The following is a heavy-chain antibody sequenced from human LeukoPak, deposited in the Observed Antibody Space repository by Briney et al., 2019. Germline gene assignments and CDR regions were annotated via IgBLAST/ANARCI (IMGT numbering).Heavy chain of an antibody. Sequence: GGSLRLSCAASGFTFSSYAMSWVRQAPGKGLEWVSAISGSGSTIYYADSVKGRFTISRDNAKNSLYLQMNSLRAEDTAVYYCARDWVQVVPARGDVWGKGTTVTVSS. J-gene: IGHJ6*04. D-gene: IGHD2-2*01. CDR1: GFTFSSYA. CDR2: ISGSGSTI. V-gene: IGHV3-48*04. CDR3: ARDWVQVVPARGDV.